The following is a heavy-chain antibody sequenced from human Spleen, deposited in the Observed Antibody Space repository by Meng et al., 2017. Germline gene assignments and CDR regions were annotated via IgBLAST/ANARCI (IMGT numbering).Heavy chain of an antibody. J-gene: IGHJ4*02. Sequence: GHLVQSGAEVMKPGSSVKVSCKAPGGTFTNYVIGWVRQAPGQGLEWMGGINAVFGTTNYAQKFQGRVTITTDESTSTVYMELTRLTSEDTAVYFCARKAGNCISTTCYSLDYWGQGTLVTVSS. CDR2: INAVFGTT. V-gene: IGHV1-69*05. CDR1: GGTFTNYV. CDR3: ARKAGNCISTTCYSLDY. D-gene: IGHD2-2*01.